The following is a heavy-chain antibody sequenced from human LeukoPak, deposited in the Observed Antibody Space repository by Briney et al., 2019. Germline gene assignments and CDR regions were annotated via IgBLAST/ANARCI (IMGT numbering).Heavy chain of an antibody. V-gene: IGHV3-48*01. CDR2: ISSTSSTI. Sequence: GGSLRLSCAASGFTFSTYSMNWFRQAPGKGLEWVSYISSTSSTIYYADSVKGRFTISRDNSKNTLYLQMNSLRAEDTAVYYCARDPPYSYYGMDVWGQGNTVTVSS. J-gene: IGHJ6*02. CDR3: ARDPPYSYYGMDV. CDR1: GFTFSTYS.